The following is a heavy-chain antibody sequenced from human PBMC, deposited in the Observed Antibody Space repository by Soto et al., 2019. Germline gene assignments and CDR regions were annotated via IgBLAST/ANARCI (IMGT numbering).Heavy chain of an antibody. D-gene: IGHD4-17*01. CDR1: GFTFSGSA. J-gene: IGHJ4*02. V-gene: IGHV3-73*02. CDR2: IRSKSNSYAT. CDR3: TRGYGDYVRDY. Sequence: EVQLVESGGGLAQPGGSLRLSCAASGFTFSGSAMHWVRQASGKGLEWVGRIRSKSNSYATAYAASVKGRFTISRDDSKNTAYLQMNSLKTEDTAVYYCTRGYGDYVRDYWGQGTLVTVSS.